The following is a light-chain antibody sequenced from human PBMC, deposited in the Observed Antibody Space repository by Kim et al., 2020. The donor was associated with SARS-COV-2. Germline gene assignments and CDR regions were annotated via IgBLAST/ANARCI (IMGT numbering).Light chain of an antibody. J-gene: IGKJ1*01. Sequence: DIVMTQSPDSLAVSLGERATINCKSSRSVLYSPNNRNSLAWLQQKPGQPPKLLIYWASTRESGVPDRFSGSWSGTDFTLTISSLQAEDVAVYYCQQYYGSPWTFGQGTKVDIK. CDR2: WAS. CDR1: RSVLYSPNNRNS. CDR3: QQYYGSPWT. V-gene: IGKV4-1*01.